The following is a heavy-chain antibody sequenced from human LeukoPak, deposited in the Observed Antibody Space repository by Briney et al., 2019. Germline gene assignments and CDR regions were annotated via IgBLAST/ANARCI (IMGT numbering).Heavy chain of an antibody. Sequence: GGSLRLACTVSGFTVSSDSMSWVRQAPGKGLEWVSFIYSGGSTHYSDSVKGRFTISRDNSKNTLYLQMNSLRAEDTAVYYCAKDGNWARFENWGQGTLVTVSS. V-gene: IGHV3-53*01. D-gene: IGHD7-27*01. CDR2: IYSGGST. CDR1: GFTVSSDS. CDR3: AKDGNWARFEN. J-gene: IGHJ4*02.